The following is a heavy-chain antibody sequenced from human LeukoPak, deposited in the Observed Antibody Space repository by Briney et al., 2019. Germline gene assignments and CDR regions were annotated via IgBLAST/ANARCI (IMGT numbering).Heavy chain of an antibody. V-gene: IGHV3-21*01. J-gene: IGHJ3*02. CDR2: ISSSSSYI. D-gene: IGHD1-26*01. Sequence: GGSLRLSCAASGFTFSSHGMNWVRQAPGKGLEWVSSISSSSSYIYYADSVKGRFTISRDNAKNSLYLQMNSLRAEDTAVYYCARARGSGSPPFDIWGQGTMVTVSS. CDR3: ARARGSGSPPFDI. CDR1: GFTFSSHG.